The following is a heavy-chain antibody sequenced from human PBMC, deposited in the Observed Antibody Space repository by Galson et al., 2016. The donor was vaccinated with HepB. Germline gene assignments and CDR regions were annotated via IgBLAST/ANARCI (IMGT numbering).Heavy chain of an antibody. D-gene: IGHD3-3*01. J-gene: IGHJ6*03. Sequence: SVKVSCKASGYTFTSYGISWVRQAPGQGLEWMGWIDPPNSKTNYAQKLQGRLTLTTDTSTNTAYMELRSLFSDDTAVYYCARDRFLGYYYYMDCWGQGTTVTVSS. CDR1: GYTFTSYG. V-gene: IGHV1-18*04. CDR2: IDPPNSKT. CDR3: ARDRFLGYYYYMDC.